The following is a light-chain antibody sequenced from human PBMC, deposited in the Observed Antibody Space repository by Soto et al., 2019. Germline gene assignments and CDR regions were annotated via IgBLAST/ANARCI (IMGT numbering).Light chain of an antibody. CDR2: EVA. CDR1: SSDVGGYNY. V-gene: IGLV2-14*01. CDR3: SSYKSSTSYV. Sequence: QSALTQPASVSGSPGQSITISCIGTSSDVGGYNYVSWYQQHPGKAPKLMIYEVANRPSGVSNRFSGSKSGNTASLPISGLQAEDEADYYCSSYKSSTSYVFGTGTKVTVL. J-gene: IGLJ1*01.